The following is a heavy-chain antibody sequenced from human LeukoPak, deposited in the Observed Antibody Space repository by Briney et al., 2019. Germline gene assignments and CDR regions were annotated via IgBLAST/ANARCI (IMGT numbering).Heavy chain of an antibody. CDR2: ISAYNGNT. CDR1: GYTFTSYG. J-gene: IGHJ4*02. D-gene: IGHD6-13*01. V-gene: IGHV1-18*01. CDR3: ARIWNTLRIAAALFDY. Sequence: GASVTVSCKASGYTFTSYGISWVRQAPGQGLEWMGWISAYNGNTNYAQKLQGRVTMTTDTSTSTAYMELRSLRSDDTAVYYCARIWNTLRIAAALFDYWGQGTLVTVSS.